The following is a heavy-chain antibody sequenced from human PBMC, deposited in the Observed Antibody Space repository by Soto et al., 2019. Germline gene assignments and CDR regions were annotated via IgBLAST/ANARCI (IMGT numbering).Heavy chain of an antibody. J-gene: IGHJ4*02. D-gene: IGHD3-22*01. CDR2: IYSGGYT. CDR1: GFDVSNTD. Sequence: EVQLVESGGDLVQRGGSMRLSCAASGFDVSNTDMSWVRQAPGKGLEWVSVIYSGGYTNYADSLKGRFIVSKESPKNNLYLQMDSLRAEDTAVYYCAREAIIVIAAPEYYFDYWGQGTLVTVSS. CDR3: AREAIIVIAAPEYYFDY. V-gene: IGHV3-66*01.